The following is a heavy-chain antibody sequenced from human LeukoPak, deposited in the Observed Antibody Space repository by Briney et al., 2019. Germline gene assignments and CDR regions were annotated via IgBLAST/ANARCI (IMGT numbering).Heavy chain of an antibody. V-gene: IGHV3-23*01. CDR2: ISGSGGNT. CDR1: GFTFSSYA. J-gene: IGHJ4*02. D-gene: IGHD3-10*01. CDR3: AKDIGFGNQFVY. Sequence: GGSLRLSCAASGFTFSSYAMTWVRQAPGKGLEWVSTISGSGGNTYFADSVKGRFTISRDNSKNTLYLQMNTLRAEDTAVYYCAKDIGFGNQFVYWGQGTLVTVSS.